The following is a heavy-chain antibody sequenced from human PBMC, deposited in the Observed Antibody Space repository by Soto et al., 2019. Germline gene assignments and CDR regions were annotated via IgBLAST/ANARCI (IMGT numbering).Heavy chain of an antibody. CDR2: SIPIFGTA. D-gene: IGHD3-3*01. CDR1: GGTFSSYA. Sequence: GASVKVSCKASGGTFSSYAISWVRQAPGQGLEWMGGSIPIFGTANYAQKFQGRVTITADESTSTAYMELSSLRSEDTAVYYCGGIAYHFWSGYPYYGMDVWGQGTTVTVS. CDR3: GGIAYHFWSGYPYYGMDV. J-gene: IGHJ6*02. V-gene: IGHV1-69*13.